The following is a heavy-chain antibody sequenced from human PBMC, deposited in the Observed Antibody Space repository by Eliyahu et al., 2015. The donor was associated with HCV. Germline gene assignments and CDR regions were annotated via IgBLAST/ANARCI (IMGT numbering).Heavy chain of an antibody. CDR3: ASGGRGYTGEAFDV. V-gene: IGHV5-51*01. CDR2: IYPADSDT. D-gene: IGHD5-12*01. Sequence: XVLLVQSGAEMKKPGESLKISCTAXXYSXSNNWXGWVRQMXGKGLEWMGFIYPADSDTRYSXSXQGRVTISADKSSNTAYVQWWSLQASDSATYFCASGGRGYTGEAFDVWGQGTMVSVSS. CDR1: XYSXSNNW. J-gene: IGHJ3*01.